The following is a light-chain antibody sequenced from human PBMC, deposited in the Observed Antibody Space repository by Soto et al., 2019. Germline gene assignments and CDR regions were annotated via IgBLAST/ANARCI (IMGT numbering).Light chain of an antibody. Sequence: QSVLTQPPSASGTPGQRVTISCSGSSSNLGDNTVNWYQQLPGTAPKLLIYQNLQRPSGVPDRFSGSKSGTSASLAISGLRSEDEADYYCAAWDDSLSGRVFGGGTKLTVL. J-gene: IGLJ2*01. CDR1: SSNLGDNT. CDR3: AAWDDSLSGRV. V-gene: IGLV1-47*01. CDR2: QNL.